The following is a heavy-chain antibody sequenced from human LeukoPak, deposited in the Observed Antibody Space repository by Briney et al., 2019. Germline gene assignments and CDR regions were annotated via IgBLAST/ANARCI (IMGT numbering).Heavy chain of an antibody. Sequence: GASVKVSCKASGYTFTGYYMHWVRQAPGQGLEWMGWINPNSGGTNYAQKFQSRVTMTRDTSISTAYMELSRLRSDDTAVYYCARNLGYCSSTSCYAQGGYYYYGMDVWGQGTTVTVSS. CDR2: INPNSGGT. D-gene: IGHD2-2*01. V-gene: IGHV1-2*02. CDR1: GYTFTGYY. J-gene: IGHJ6*02. CDR3: ARNLGYCSSTSCYAQGGYYYYGMDV.